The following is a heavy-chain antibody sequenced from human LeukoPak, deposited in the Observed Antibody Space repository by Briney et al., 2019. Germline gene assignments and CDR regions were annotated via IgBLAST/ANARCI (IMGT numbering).Heavy chain of an antibody. D-gene: IGHD1-1*01. V-gene: IGHV3-13*01. Sequence: GGSLRLSCAASGLTFSSYDMHWGRQAPGEGLEWVSSIGATGDTYYAGSVKGRFTISRENAKKSLYLQMSSLRVEDTAVYFCVLGAYWNDDKNAFHIWGPGTMVTVSS. CDR1: GLTFSSYD. CDR3: VLGAYWNDDKNAFHI. J-gene: IGHJ3*02. CDR2: IGATGDT.